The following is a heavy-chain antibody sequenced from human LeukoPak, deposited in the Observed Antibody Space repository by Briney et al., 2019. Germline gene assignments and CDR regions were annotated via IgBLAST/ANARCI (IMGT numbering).Heavy chain of an antibody. CDR3: ARGGYSYGYESYYFDY. CDR2: IYSGDDT. Sequence: GGSLRLSCAASGFIVTNDYMTWVRQAPGKGPEWVSIIYSGDDTSYAHSVKGRFTISRDSSKNTLYLQMNSLRADDTAVYYCARGGYSYGYESYYFDYWGQGTLVTVSS. V-gene: IGHV3-53*01. CDR1: GFIVTNDY. J-gene: IGHJ4*02. D-gene: IGHD5-18*01.